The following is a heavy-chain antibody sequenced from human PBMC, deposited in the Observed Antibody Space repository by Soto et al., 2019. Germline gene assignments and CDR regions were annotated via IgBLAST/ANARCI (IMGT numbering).Heavy chain of an antibody. CDR2: TIPVFNTA. J-gene: IGHJ3*02. CDR3: ARGVYGSGNYYTGPSAFDI. D-gene: IGHD3-10*01. Sequence: QVQLEQSGAEVKKPGSSVKVSCKASGGTLSDHGVAWLRQAPGQGLEWMGGTIPVFNTAKYAQKFQGRVTVTADKFTNIAYMELSSLRSYDTAFYFCARGVYGSGNYYTGPSAFDIWGQGTMVIVSS. V-gene: IGHV1-69*06. CDR1: GGTLSDHG.